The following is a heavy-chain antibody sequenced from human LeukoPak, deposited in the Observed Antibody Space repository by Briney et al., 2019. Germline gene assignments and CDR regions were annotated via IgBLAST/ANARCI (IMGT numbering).Heavy chain of an antibody. Sequence: SETLSLTCTAAGGSISSGSYYWSWIPQPAGKGLEWIGRIYTSGSTNYNPSLKSRVTISVDTSKNQFSLKLSSVTAADTAVYYCARDGYDFWSGYSPFDPWGQGTLVTVSS. V-gene: IGHV4-61*02. CDR1: GGSISSGSYY. D-gene: IGHD3-3*01. J-gene: IGHJ5*02. CDR3: ARDGYDFWSGYSPFDP. CDR2: IYTSGST.